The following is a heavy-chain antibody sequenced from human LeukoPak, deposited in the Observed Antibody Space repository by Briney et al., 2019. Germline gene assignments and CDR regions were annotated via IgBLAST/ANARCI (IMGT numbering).Heavy chain of an antibody. Sequence: ASVKVSCKVSGYTLTELSMHWVRQAPGKGLEWMGGFDPEDGETIYAQKFQGRVTMTVDTSTDTAYMELSSLRSEDTAVYYCATVPRWGSYYFDYWGQGTLVTVSS. CDR3: ATVPRWGSYYFDY. D-gene: IGHD3-16*01. J-gene: IGHJ4*02. CDR1: GYTLTELS. V-gene: IGHV1-24*01. CDR2: FDPEDGET.